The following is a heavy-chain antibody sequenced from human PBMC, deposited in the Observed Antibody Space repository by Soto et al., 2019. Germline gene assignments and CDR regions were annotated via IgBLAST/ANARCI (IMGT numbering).Heavy chain of an antibody. D-gene: IGHD1-1*01. V-gene: IGHV3-74*01. J-gene: IGHJ4*02. CDR1: GFTFSSYW. CDR3: ARVTTGTTIDY. CDR2: INSDGSST. Sequence: GGSLRLSCAASGFTFSSYWMHWVRQAPGKGLVWVSRINSDGSSTSYADSVRGRFTISRDNAKNTLYLQMNSLRAEDTAVYYCARVTTGTTIDYWGQGTLVTVSS.